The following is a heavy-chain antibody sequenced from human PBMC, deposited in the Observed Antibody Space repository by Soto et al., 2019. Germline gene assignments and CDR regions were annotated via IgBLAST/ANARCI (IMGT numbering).Heavy chain of an antibody. Sequence: TETLSPTCTFSGFSLSTRGMCVIWIRQPPGKALEWLALIDWDDDKYYSTSLKTRLTISKDTSKNQVVLTMTNMDPVDTATYYCARTVDASAVPAASALSHYGIVAWG. D-gene: IGHD2-2*01. CDR3: ARTVDASAVPAASALSHYGIVA. J-gene: IGHJ6*02. CDR1: GFSLSTRGMC. CDR2: IDWDDDK. V-gene: IGHV2-70*01.